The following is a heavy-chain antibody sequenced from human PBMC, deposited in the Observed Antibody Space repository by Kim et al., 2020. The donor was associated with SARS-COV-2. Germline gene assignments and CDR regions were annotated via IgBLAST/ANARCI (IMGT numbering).Heavy chain of an antibody. CDR3: VRERVRGIIDYMGGREFSS. V-gene: IGHV3-11*01. Sequence: GGSLRLSCAASGSTFRGDYMSWIRQAPGKRLEWISFISSSGTTIYYADSVKGRFTVSRDNARNILYLQMNSLRVEDTAVYHCVRERVRGIIDYMGGREFSSWGQGTLVTVSA. D-gene: IGHD3-10*01. CDR2: ISSSGTTI. J-gene: IGHJ5*02. CDR1: GSTFRGDY.